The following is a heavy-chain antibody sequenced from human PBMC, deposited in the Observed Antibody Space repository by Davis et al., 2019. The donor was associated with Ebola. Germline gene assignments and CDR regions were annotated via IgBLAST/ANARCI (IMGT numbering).Heavy chain of an antibody. CDR2: MNPNSGNT. CDR3: ARASGGLGKYGGSVGP. CDR1: GYTFTNYD. V-gene: IGHV1-8*01. Sequence: ASVKVSCKASGYTFTNYDVHWVRQGTGQGLEWIGWMNPNSGNTDYGQKFQGRAIMTRDTSANMVYMELTSLRPEDTAVYYCARASGGLGKYGGSVGPWGQGTLVTVSS. J-gene: IGHJ5*02. D-gene: IGHD3-16*01.